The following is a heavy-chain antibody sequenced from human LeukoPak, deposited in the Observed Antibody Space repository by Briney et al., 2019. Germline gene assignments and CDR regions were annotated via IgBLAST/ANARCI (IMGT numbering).Heavy chain of an antibody. Sequence: PGGSLRLFCAASGFTVSSSYMRWVRQAPGKGLEWVSVIHSAGSTYYADSGKGRFTISKDNPKNTRYVQMNSLRAEDTAVYYCARMSPMNAFEIWGQGTMVAVSS. V-gene: IGHV3-53*01. CDR3: ARMSPMNAFEI. CDR2: IHSAGST. CDR1: GFTVSSSY. J-gene: IGHJ3*02.